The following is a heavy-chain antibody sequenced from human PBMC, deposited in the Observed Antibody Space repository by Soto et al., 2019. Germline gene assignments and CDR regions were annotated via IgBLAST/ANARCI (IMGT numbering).Heavy chain of an antibody. CDR1: GFTFSSYG. V-gene: IGHV3-33*01. Sequence: GGSLRLSCAASGFTFSSYGMHWVRQAPGKGLEWVAVIWYDGSNKYYADSVKGRFTISRDNSKNTLYLQMNSLRAEDTAVYYCARDQGHGASPPARPTYGMDVWGQGTTVTVSS. D-gene: IGHD3-10*01. J-gene: IGHJ6*02. CDR2: IWYDGSNK. CDR3: ARDQGHGASPPARPTYGMDV.